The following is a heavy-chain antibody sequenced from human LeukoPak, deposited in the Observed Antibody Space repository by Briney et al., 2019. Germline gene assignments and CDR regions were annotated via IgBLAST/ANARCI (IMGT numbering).Heavy chain of an antibody. CDR3: ARGRVDFWSGYLIYFDY. D-gene: IGHD3-3*01. CDR2: LHYGGST. CDR1: GGSISSYY. Sequence: PSETLSLTCTVSGGSISSYYWSWIRQPPGKGLEWLGYLHYGGSTNYNPSLKSRVTISVDTSKNQFSLKLSSVTAADTAVYYCARGRVDFWSGYLIYFDYWGQGTLVTVSS. V-gene: IGHV4-59*12. J-gene: IGHJ4*02.